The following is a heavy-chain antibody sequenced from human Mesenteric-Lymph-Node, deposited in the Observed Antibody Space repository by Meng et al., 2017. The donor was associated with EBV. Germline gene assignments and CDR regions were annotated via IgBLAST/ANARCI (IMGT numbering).Heavy chain of an antibody. CDR1: GFTFSIYG. CDR2: IRRSRSYI. CDR3: ARGDATITY. J-gene: IGHJ4*02. Sequence: EVQLVVAGGGLVNPGGSLRLLCAVSGFTFSIYGMNWVRQGPGKGMDWVSSIRRSRSYIYYADSVKGRFTIYRDNAKHSLYLKMNSRRAEDTAVYYCARGDATITYWGQGTLVTVSS. V-gene: IGHV3-21*01. D-gene: IGHD5-24*01.